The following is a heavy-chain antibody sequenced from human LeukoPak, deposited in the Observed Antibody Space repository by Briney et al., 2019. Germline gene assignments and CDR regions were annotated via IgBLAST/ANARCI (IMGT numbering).Heavy chain of an antibody. V-gene: IGHV3-30*02. Sequence: PGGSLRLSCAASGFTFSSYGMDWVRQAPGKGLEWVAFIRYDGSNKYYADSVKGRFTISRDNSKNTLYLQMYSLRAEDTAVYYCAKDYYGSGSYYTGPTDYWGQGTLVTVSS. CDR2: IRYDGSNK. CDR1: GFTFSSYG. J-gene: IGHJ4*02. CDR3: AKDYYGSGSYYTGPTDY. D-gene: IGHD3-10*01.